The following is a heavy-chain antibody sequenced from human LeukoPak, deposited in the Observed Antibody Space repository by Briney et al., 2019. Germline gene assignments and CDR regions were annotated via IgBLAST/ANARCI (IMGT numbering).Heavy chain of an antibody. CDR2: IYPGDSDL. Sequence: GESLKISCQGSGYSFTSYWIGWVRQMPGKGLEWMGIIYPGDSDLRYSPSFQGQVTISADKSISTAYMELSSLRSEDTAVYYCARGPRRVRGVNFYYYYYMDVWGKGTTVTISS. CDR3: ARGPRRVRGVNFYYYYYMDV. CDR1: GYSFTSYW. V-gene: IGHV5-51*01. J-gene: IGHJ6*03. D-gene: IGHD3-10*01.